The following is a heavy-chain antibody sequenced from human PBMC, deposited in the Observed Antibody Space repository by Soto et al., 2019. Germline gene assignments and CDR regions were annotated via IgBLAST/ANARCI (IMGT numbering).Heavy chain of an antibody. CDR3: AGSGYSSSGNDPRLD. CDR2: MNPNSGNT. V-gene: IGHV1-8*01. D-gene: IGHD6-13*01. CDR1: GYTFTSYD. Sequence: QVQLVQSGAEVKKPGASVKVSCKASGYTFTSYDINWVRQATGQGLEWMGWMNPNSGNTGYAQKFQGSVTMTRNTSISTAYMELSSVRSEDTAVYYCAGSGYSSSGNDPRLDWGQGTLVTVSS. J-gene: IGHJ4*02.